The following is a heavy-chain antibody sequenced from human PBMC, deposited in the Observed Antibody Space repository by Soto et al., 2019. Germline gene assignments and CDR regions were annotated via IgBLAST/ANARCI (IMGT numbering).Heavy chain of an antibody. V-gene: IGHV4-34*01. CDR1: GGSFSGYY. CDR2: INHSGST. Sequence: SETMSLTCAVDGGSFSGYYWSWIRQPPGKGLEWIGEINHSGSTNYNPSLKSRVTISVDTSKNQFSLKLSSVTAADTAVYYCARERGYSYTNWFDPWGQGTLVTISS. D-gene: IGHD5-18*01. CDR3: ARERGYSYTNWFDP. J-gene: IGHJ5*02.